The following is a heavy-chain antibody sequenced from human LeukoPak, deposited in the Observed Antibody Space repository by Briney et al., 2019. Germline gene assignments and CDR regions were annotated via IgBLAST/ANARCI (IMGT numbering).Heavy chain of an antibody. CDR1: GFTFSSYG. Sequence: GRSLRLSCAASGFTFSSYGMHWVRQAPGKGLEWVAVISYDGSNKYYADSVKGRFTISRDNSKNTLYLQMNSLRAEDTAVYYCAKDSTPLVVVPAATEYFQHRRQGTLVTVSS. CDR3: AKDSTPLVVVPAATEYFQH. D-gene: IGHD2-2*01. V-gene: IGHV3-30*18. J-gene: IGHJ1*01. CDR2: ISYDGSNK.